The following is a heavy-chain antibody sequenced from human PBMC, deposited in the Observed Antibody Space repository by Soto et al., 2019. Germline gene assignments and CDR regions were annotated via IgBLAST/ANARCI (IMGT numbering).Heavy chain of an antibody. CDR1: GFSFNNAW. J-gene: IGHJ4*02. Sequence: VQLVESGGGLVKPGGSLRLSCAASGFSFNNAWMSWVRQAPGGGLEWDGRIKSTTDGATTDYAAPVKGRFTISRDDSRNTLYLHMSSLKPEDTAVYYCGPSDFRYWGQGTLVTVSS. CDR3: GPSDFRY. V-gene: IGHV3-15*01. D-gene: IGHD1-26*01. CDR2: IKSTTDGATT.